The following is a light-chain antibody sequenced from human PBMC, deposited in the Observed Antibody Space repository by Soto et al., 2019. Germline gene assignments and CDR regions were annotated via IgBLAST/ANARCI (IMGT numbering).Light chain of an antibody. J-gene: IGLJ2*01. CDR3: CSYAGSSLI. Sequence: QSVLTQPRSVSGSPGQSVTISCTGTSSDVGAYIYVSWYQQDPGKAPKLMIYDVNKRPSGVPDRFSGSKSGNTASLTISGLQAEDEADYYCCSYAGSSLIFGGGTKLTVL. CDR2: DVN. V-gene: IGLV2-11*01. CDR1: SSDVGAYIY.